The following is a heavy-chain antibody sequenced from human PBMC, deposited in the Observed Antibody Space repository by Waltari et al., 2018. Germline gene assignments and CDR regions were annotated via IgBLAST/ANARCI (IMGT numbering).Heavy chain of an antibody. V-gene: IGHV4-34*01. CDR3: TRGGRRRYFDL. CDR2: IDHSVST. CDR1: GHGGSFSDYY. Sequence: QVQLQQWGAGLLKPSETLSLPCAVYGHGGSFSDYYWSWIRQPPGKGLAWIGEIDHSVSTKYNPSLKSRVTMSLDTSKKQFSLKLSSVTAADTAVYHCTRGGRRRYFDLWGRGTLVTVSS. J-gene: IGHJ2*01.